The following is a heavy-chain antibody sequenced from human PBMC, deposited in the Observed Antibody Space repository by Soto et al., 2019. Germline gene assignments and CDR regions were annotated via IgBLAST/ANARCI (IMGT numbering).Heavy chain of an antibody. CDR1: GGSFSGYY. V-gene: IGHV4-34*01. CDR3: ARDYGGNVFDY. J-gene: IGHJ4*02. Sequence: QVQLQQWGAGLLKPSETLSLTCAVYGGSFSGYYWSWIRQPPGKGLEWIGEINHSGSTNYNPPLKSPVTISADTSKNQFSPKLSCATAADTAVYYCARDYGGNVFDYWGQGTLVTVSS. CDR2: INHSGST. D-gene: IGHD4-17*01.